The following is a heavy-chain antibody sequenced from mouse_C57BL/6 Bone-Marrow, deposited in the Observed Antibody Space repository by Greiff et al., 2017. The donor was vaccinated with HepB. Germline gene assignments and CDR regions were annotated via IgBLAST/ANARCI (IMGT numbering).Heavy chain of an antibody. J-gene: IGHJ1*03. V-gene: IGHV1-52*01. Sequence: QVQLQQPGAELVRPGSSVKLSCKASGYTFTSYWMHWVKQRPIQGLEWIGNIDPSDSETHYNQKFKDKATLTVDKSSSPAYMQLSSLTSEDSAVYYCARSGDGDYLRWYFGVWGTGTTVTVAS. CDR2: IDPSDSET. CDR1: GYTFTSYW. CDR3: ARSGDGDYLRWYFGV. D-gene: IGHD2-13*01.